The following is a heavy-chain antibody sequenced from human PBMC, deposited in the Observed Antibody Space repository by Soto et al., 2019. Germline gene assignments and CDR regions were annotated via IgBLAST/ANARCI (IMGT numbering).Heavy chain of an antibody. V-gene: IGHV1-3*01. D-gene: IGHD6-19*01. Sequence: GASVKVSCKASGYTFTTYAMHWVRQAPGQRLEWMGWINAGDGNTKYSQKFQGRVTITRDTSASTAYMELSSLRSEDTAVYYCARAVAVPADFDYWGQGTLVTVSS. CDR3: ARAVAVPADFDY. CDR2: INAGDGNT. J-gene: IGHJ4*02. CDR1: GYTFTTYA.